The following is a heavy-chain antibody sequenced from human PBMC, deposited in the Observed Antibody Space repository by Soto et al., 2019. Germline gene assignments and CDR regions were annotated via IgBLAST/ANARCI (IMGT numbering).Heavy chain of an antibody. V-gene: IGHV4-34*01. CDR2: INHSGST. D-gene: IGHD2-8*02. CDR3: ARDKITGLFDY. CDR1: SGSISSYY. Sequence: PSETLSLTCTVSSGSISSYYWNWIRQPPGTGLEWIGEINHSGSTNYNPSLKSRVTISVDTSKNQFSLKLTSVTAADTAVYYCARDKITGLFDYWGQGTLVTVSS. J-gene: IGHJ4*02.